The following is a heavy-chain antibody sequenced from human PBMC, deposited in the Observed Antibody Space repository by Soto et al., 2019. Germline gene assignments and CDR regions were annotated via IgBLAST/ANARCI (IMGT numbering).Heavy chain of an antibody. J-gene: IGHJ5*02. CDR2: IKKDESDK. CDR1: GFRFRDYW. V-gene: IGHV3-7*03. Sequence: EVQLVESGGGLVQTGGSLRLSCAVSGFRFRDYWMSWVRQAPGKGLEWVANIKKDESDKYYVDSVKGRFTISRYNAKNKLYLQMNSLRVEDTAVYYCAAYCYTRTCTHYHGYSWGQGTQVTVSS. D-gene: IGHD3-16*02. CDR3: AAYCYTRTCTHYHGYS.